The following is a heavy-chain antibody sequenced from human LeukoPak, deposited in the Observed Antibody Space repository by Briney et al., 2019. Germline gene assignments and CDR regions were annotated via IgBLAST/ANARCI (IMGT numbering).Heavy chain of an antibody. J-gene: IGHJ5*02. CDR1: GFTFSSYA. D-gene: IGHD6-13*01. Sequence: PGGSLRLSCAASGFTFSSYAMSWVRQAPGKGLEWVSAISGSGGSTYYADSVKGRFTISRDNSKNTLYLQMNSLRAEDTAVYYCAKDPMYSSSWYESWFDPCGQGTLVTVSS. V-gene: IGHV3-23*01. CDR2: ISGSGGST. CDR3: AKDPMYSSSWYESWFDP.